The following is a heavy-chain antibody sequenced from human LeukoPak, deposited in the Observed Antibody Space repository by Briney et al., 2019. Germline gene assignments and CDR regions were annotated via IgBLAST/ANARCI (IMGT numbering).Heavy chain of an antibody. CDR2: ICISGST. Sequence: KSSETLSLTCTVSGGSISSSSYCWSWIRQPAGKGLEWIGLICISGSTNLNPSLKSRVTMSVDTSKKQIALKVTSVTAADTAVYYCARGYFWSGYYVVDYWGQGTLVTVSS. V-gene: IGHV4-61*02. CDR3: ARGYFWSGYYVVDY. D-gene: IGHD3-3*01. CDR1: GGSISSSSYC. J-gene: IGHJ4*02.